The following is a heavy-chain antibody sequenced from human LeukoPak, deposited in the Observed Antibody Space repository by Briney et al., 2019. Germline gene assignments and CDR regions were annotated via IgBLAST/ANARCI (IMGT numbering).Heavy chain of an antibody. D-gene: IGHD6-13*01. CDR1: GFTFDDYA. V-gene: IGHV3-9*01. Sequence: GGSLRLSCAASGFTFDDYAMHWVRQAPGKGLEWVSGISWNSGSIGYADSVKGRFTISRDNAKNSLYLQMNSLRAEDTALYYCAGRIAAAGTSQYYFDYWGQGTLVTVSS. CDR3: AGRIAAAGTSQYYFDY. J-gene: IGHJ4*02. CDR2: ISWNSGSI.